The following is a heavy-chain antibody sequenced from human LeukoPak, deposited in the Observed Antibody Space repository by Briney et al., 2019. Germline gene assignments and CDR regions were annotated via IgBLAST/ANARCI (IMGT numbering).Heavy chain of an antibody. CDR2: IIPILGIA. V-gene: IGHV1-69*02. D-gene: IGHD2-2*01. J-gene: IGHJ4*02. CDR1: GGTFSSYT. Sequence: SVKVSCKASGGTFSSYTISWVRQAPGQGLEWMGRIIPILGIANYAQKFQGRVTITADKSTSTAYMELSSLRSEDTAVYYCARGRGYCSSTSCFLSGDYWGQGTLATVSS. CDR3: ARGRGYCSSTSCFLSGDY.